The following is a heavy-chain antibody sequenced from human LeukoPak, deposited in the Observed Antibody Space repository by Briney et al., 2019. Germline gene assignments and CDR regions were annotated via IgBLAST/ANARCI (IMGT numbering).Heavy chain of an antibody. D-gene: IGHD2-2*01. J-gene: IGHJ6*02. CDR2: MNPNSGNT. CDR1: GYTFTSYD. Sequence: ASVKVSCKASGYTFTSYDINWVRQATGQGLEWMGWMNPNSGNTGYAQKFQGRVTMTRNTSISTAYMELSSLRSEDTAVYYRARDIAVVPAAIYDYYYGMDVWGQGTTVTVSS. V-gene: IGHV1-8*01. CDR3: ARDIAVVPAAIYDYYYGMDV.